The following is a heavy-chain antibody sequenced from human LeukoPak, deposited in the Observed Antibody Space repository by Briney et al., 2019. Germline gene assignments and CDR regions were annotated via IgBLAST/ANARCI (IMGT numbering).Heavy chain of an antibody. Sequence: GGSLRLSCEASGFGFSDYSMNWVSQAPGKGLEWVANIKGDESARHQADSVKGRFTISRDNAQNSVYLQMSSLRGEDTAVYYCARDVGGSLDYWGQGTLVTVSS. D-gene: IGHD1-26*01. V-gene: IGHV3-7*01. CDR1: GFGFSDYS. J-gene: IGHJ4*02. CDR3: ARDVGGSLDY. CDR2: IKGDESAR.